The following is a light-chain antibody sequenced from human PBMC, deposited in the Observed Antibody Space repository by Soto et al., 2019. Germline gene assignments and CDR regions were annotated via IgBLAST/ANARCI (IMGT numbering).Light chain of an antibody. V-gene: IGKV2D-29*02. CDR2: EVS. CDR3: MQSKQLPPT. CDR1: QSLLHITGETF. Sequence: DVVMTQTPLSLSVAPGQPASISCKSSQSLLHITGETFLFWYLQKPGQSPQLLIYEVSTRVSGVPDRFSGSGSGTDFTLEISRVETDDVGIYYCMQSKQLPPTFGQGTRLEIX. J-gene: IGKJ5*01.